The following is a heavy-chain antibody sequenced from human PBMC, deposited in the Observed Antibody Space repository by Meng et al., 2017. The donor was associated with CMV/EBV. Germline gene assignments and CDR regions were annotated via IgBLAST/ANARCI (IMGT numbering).Heavy chain of an antibody. V-gene: IGHV3-15*01. CDR2: IKSKTDGGTT. CDR3: TGIAAG. D-gene: IGHD6-13*01. J-gene: IGHJ4*02. Sequence: EVEVVESGGGFVKPGGFLSPSCAACGFTFSNAWMSWVRQAPGKGLEWVGRIKSKTDGGTTDYAAPVKGRFTISSDDSKNTLYPQMNSLKTEATAVYYCTGIAAGWGQGTLVTVSS. CDR1: GFTFSNAW.